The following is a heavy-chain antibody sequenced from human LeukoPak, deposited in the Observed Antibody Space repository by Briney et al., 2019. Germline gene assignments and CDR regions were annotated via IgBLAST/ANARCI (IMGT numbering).Heavy chain of an antibody. CDR1: GFTFSSYA. V-gene: IGHV3-64*01. D-gene: IGHD2-2*01. CDR3: AGQYCSSTSCTTGAFDY. Sequence: GGSLRLSCAASGFTFSSYAMHWVRQAPGKGLEYVSAISSNGGSTYYANSVKGRFIISRDNSKNTLNLQMGSLRAEDMAVYYCAGQYCSSTSCTTGAFDYWGQGTLVTVSS. J-gene: IGHJ4*02. CDR2: ISSNGGST.